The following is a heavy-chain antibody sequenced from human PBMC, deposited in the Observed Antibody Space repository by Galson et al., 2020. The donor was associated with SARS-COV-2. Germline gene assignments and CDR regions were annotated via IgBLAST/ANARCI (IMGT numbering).Heavy chain of an antibody. Sequence: HGESLKISCKGSGYSFTSYWIGWVRQMPGKGLEWMGIIYPGDSDTRYSPSFQVQVTISADKSISTAYLQWSSLKASDTAMYYCAKRSITIFGVVIPDAFDIWGQGTMVTVSS. CDR3: AKRSITIFGVVIPDAFDI. J-gene: IGHJ3*02. CDR1: GYSFTSYW. CDR2: IYPGDSDT. D-gene: IGHD3-3*01. V-gene: IGHV5-51*01.